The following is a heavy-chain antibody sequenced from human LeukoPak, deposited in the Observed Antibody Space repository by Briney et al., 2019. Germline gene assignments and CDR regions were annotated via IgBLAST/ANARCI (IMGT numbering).Heavy chain of an antibody. V-gene: IGHV3-23*01. CDR1: GFTFNSYA. J-gene: IGHJ4*02. D-gene: IGHD2/OR15-2a*01. CDR2: ISGSGGST. Sequence: GASLRLSCAASGFTFNSYAMSWVRQAPGKGLEWVSAISGSGGSTYYADSVKGRFTISRDNSKNTLYLQMNSLRAEDTAVYYCAKDLSGHYFHYFDYSGQGTLVTVSS. CDR3: AKDLSGHYFHYFDY.